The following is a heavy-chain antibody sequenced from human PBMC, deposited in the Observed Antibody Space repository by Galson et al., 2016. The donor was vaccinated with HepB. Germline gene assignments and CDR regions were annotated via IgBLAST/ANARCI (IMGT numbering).Heavy chain of an antibody. CDR3: ARDDSGGWYGFHYGMDV. Sequence: SETLSLTCTVSGGSISSGYYYWSWIRQLPGKGLEWIGYTSYSGSTNYNPSLKSRVTISVDTSKNQFSLKLSSVTAADTGVYYCARDDSGGWYGFHYGMDVWGQGTTVTVSS. D-gene: IGHD6-19*01. V-gene: IGHV4-61*01. CDR1: GGSISSGYYY. CDR2: TSYSGST. J-gene: IGHJ6*02.